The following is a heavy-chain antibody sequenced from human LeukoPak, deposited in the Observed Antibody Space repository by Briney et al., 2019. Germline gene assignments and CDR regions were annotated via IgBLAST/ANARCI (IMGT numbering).Heavy chain of an antibody. J-gene: IGHJ3*02. CDR3: ARRPAVAGAFDI. D-gene: IGHD6-19*01. CDR1: GGSISSYY. V-gene: IGHV4-4*07. Sequence: SETLSLTCTVSGGSISSYYWSWIRQPAGKGLEWIGRIYTSGSTNYNPSLKSRVTISVDTSKNQFSLKLSSVTAADTAVYYCARRPAVAGAFDIWGQGTMVTVSS. CDR2: IYTSGST.